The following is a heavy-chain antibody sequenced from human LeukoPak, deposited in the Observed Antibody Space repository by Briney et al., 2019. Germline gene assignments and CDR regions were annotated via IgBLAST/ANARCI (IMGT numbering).Heavy chain of an antibody. CDR3: ARDFPYYYDSSGYSDFDY. V-gene: IGHV3-48*04. Sequence: GGSLRLSCAASGFTFSSYSMNWVRQAPGKGLEWVSYISSSSSTIYYADSVKGRFTISRDNAKNSLYLQMNSLRAEDTAVYYCARDFPYYYDSSGYSDFDYWGQGTLVTVSS. J-gene: IGHJ4*02. D-gene: IGHD3-22*01. CDR2: ISSSSSTI. CDR1: GFTFSSYS.